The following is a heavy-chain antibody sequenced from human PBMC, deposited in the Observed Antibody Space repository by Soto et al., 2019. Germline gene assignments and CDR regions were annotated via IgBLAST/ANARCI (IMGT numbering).Heavy chain of an antibody. Sequence: GASVKVSCKASGGTFSSYAISWVRQAPGQGLEWMGGIIPIFGTANYAQKFQGRVTITADESTSTAYTELSSLRSEDMAVYYCARDNLSIAARLTYYYYGMDVWGQGTTVTVSS. V-gene: IGHV1-69*13. CDR1: GGTFSSYA. D-gene: IGHD6-6*01. CDR3: ARDNLSIAARLTYYYYGMDV. CDR2: IIPIFGTA. J-gene: IGHJ6*02.